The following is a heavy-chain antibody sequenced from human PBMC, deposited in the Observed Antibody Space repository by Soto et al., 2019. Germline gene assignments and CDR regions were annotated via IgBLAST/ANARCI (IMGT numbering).Heavy chain of an antibody. J-gene: IGHJ4*02. Sequence: EVQLVESGGGLVKPGGSLRLSCAASGFTFSSYSMNWVRQAPGKGLEWVSSISSSSSYIYYADSVKGRFTISRDNAKNSLYLQMNSLRAEDTAVYYCARVPRMVRGIAVGYFDYWGQGTLVTVSS. V-gene: IGHV3-21*01. CDR3: ARVPRMVRGIAVGYFDY. CDR2: ISSSSSYI. D-gene: IGHD3-10*01. CDR1: GFTFSSYS.